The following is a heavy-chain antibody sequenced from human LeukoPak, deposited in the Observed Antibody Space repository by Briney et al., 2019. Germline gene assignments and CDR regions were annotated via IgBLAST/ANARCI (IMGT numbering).Heavy chain of an antibody. V-gene: IGHV3-66*02. J-gene: IGHJ4*02. Sequence: PGGSLRLSCAASGFTVSSNYMSWVRQAPGKGLEWVSVIYSGGSTYYADFVKGRFTISRDNSKNTLYLQMNSLRAEDTAVYYCARETQYYDFWSGYYGYYFDYWGQGTLVTVSS. CDR2: IYSGGST. CDR3: ARETQYYDFWSGYYGYYFDY. D-gene: IGHD3-3*01. CDR1: GFTVSSNY.